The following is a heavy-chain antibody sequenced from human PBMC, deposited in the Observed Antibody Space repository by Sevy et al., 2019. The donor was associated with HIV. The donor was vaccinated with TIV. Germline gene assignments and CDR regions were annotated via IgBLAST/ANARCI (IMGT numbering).Heavy chain of an antibody. D-gene: IGHD2-2*01. J-gene: IGHJ6*02. V-gene: IGHV4-59*01. Sequence: SETLSLTCTVSGGSISSYYWSWIRQPPGKGLEWIGYIYYSGSTNYNPSLKSRVTISVDTSKNQFSLKLSSVTAADTAVYYWARKVVPADTIYYYYYGMDVWGQGTTVTVSS. CDR1: GGSISSYY. CDR2: IYYSGST. CDR3: ARKVVPADTIYYYYYGMDV.